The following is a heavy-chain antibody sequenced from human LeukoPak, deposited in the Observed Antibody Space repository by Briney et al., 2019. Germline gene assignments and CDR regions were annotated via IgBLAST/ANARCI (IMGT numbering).Heavy chain of an antibody. CDR3: ARDFRQVVGATLDY. D-gene: IGHD1-26*01. J-gene: IGHJ4*02. V-gene: IGHV3-33*08. CDR1: GFTFSSYA. CDR2: IWYDGSNK. Sequence: AGGSLRLSCAASGFTFSSYAMSWVRQAPGKGLEWVAVIWYDGSNKYYADAVKGRFTISRDNSKNTLYLQMNSLRAEDTAVYYCARDFRQVVGATLDYWGQGTLVTVSS.